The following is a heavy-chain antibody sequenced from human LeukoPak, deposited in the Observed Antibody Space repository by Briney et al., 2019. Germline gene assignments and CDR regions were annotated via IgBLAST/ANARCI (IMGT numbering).Heavy chain of an antibody. CDR3: ARAGYDSSGYYSY. Sequence: VASVKVSCXASGYIFTSYYMHWVRQAPGQGLEWMGIINPSGGSTTYAQKFQGRVTMTRDTSTSTVYMEVSSLRSEDTAVYYCARAGYDSSGYYSYWGQGTLVAVSS. D-gene: IGHD3-22*01. CDR1: GYIFTSYY. CDR2: INPSGGST. V-gene: IGHV1-46*01. J-gene: IGHJ4*02.